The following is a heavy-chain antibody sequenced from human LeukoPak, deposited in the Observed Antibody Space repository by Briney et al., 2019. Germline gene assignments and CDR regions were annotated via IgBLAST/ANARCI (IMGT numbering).Heavy chain of an antibody. CDR2: IREDESEK. Sequence: GGSLRLSCAASGFTFSLYWMAWVRQAPGKGLEWVANIREDESEKYYVDSVKDRFTISRDNAKNSMYLEMNSLRAEDTAVYYCARLNYDFWSGVWEGYYMDVWGKGTTVTVSS. CDR3: ARLNYDFWSGVWEGYYMDV. J-gene: IGHJ6*03. CDR1: GFTFSLYW. V-gene: IGHV3-7*01. D-gene: IGHD3-3*01.